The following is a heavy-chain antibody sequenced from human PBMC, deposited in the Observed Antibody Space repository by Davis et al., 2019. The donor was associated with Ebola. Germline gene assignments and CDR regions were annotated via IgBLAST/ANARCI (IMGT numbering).Heavy chain of an antibody. V-gene: IGHV4-34*01. CDR3: ARARCTGGVCFPAARYYYYGMDV. D-gene: IGHD2-8*02. CDR1: GGSFSGFS. Sequence: MPSETLSLTCAVSGGSFSGFSWTWIRQSPGQRLEWIGEITHNGRTDYNPSLGSRVTMSVDTSKNQFSLKLSSVTAADTAVYYCARARCTGGVCFPAARYYYYGMDVWGQGTTVTVS. J-gene: IGHJ6*02. CDR2: ITHNGRT.